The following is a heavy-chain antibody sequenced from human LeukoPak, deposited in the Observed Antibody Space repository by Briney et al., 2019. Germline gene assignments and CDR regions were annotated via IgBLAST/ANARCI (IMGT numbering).Heavy chain of an antibody. CDR2: IYYSGST. V-gene: IGHV4-30-4*08. CDR3: ARYDYGGILFDY. Sequence: PSETLSLTCTVSGGSISSGDYYWSWIRQPPGKGLEWIGYIYYSGSTYYNPSLKSRVTISVDTSKYQFSLKLSSVTAADTAVYYCARYDYGGILFDYWGQGTLVTVSS. D-gene: IGHD4-23*01. CDR1: GGSISSGDYY. J-gene: IGHJ4*02.